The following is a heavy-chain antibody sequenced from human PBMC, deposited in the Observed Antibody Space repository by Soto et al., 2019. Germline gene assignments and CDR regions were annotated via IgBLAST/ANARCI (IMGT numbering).Heavy chain of an antibody. V-gene: IGHV3-53*01. D-gene: IGHD1-1*01. CDR3: ATWHLQEHAYDI. CDR1: GFTVSGKKY. CDR2: LYDLDGT. J-gene: IGHJ3*02. Sequence: PGGSLRLSCAAFGFTVSGKKYVAWVRQAPGKGLEWVSALYDLDGTYYADSVKGRFTTSSDSSRTTVYLQMNSLGPNDTAVYSCATWHLQEHAYDIWGQGTMVTVSS.